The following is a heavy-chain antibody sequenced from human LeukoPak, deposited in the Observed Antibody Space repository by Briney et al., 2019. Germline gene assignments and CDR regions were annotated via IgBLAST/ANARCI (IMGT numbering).Heavy chain of an antibody. Sequence: SVKVSCKASGGTFSSYAISWVRQAPGQGLEWMGGITPIFGTANYAQKFQGRGTITTDESTSTAYMELSSLRSEDTAVYYCARANWDDYGDYGDDYWGQGTLVTVSS. J-gene: IGHJ4*02. CDR2: ITPIFGTA. CDR1: GGTFSSYA. D-gene: IGHD4-17*01. CDR3: ARANWDDYGDYGDDY. V-gene: IGHV1-69*05.